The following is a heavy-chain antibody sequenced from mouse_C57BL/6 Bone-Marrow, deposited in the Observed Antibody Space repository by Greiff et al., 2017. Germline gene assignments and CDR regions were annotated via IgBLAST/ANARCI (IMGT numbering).Heavy chain of an antibody. D-gene: IGHD1-1*01. V-gene: IGHV1-69*01. Sequence: VQLQQPGAELVMPGASVKLSCKASGYTFTSYWMHWVKQMPGQGLEWIGEIAPSDSYTNYNQKFKGKSTLTVDKSSSTAYMQLSSLTSEDSAVYYCARLRYYGSHDYWGQGTTLTVSS. CDR3: ARLRYYGSHDY. CDR1: GYTFTSYW. CDR2: IAPSDSYT. J-gene: IGHJ2*01.